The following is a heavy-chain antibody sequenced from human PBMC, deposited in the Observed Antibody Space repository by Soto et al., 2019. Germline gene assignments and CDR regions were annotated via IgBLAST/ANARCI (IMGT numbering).Heavy chain of an antibody. D-gene: IGHD6-13*01. J-gene: IGHJ4*02. V-gene: IGHV3-74*01. Sequence: EVQLVESGGGLVQPGGSLRLSCAASGFTFSSYWMHWVRQAPGKGLVWVSRINSDGSSTSYADSVKGRFTISRDNAKNTLYLQMNSRRVEDTAVYYCARGGASSSWRYFDYWGQGTLVTVSS. CDR2: INSDGSST. CDR3: ARGGASSSWRYFDY. CDR1: GFTFSSYW.